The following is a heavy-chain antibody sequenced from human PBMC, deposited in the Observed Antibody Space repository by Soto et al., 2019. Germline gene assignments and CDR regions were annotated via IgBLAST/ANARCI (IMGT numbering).Heavy chain of an antibody. CDR3: ARDPAGASTGDAFDI. Sequence: QLQLQESGPGLVKPSQTLSLTCAVSGGSISSGGYSWTWIRQPPGKGLEWIGYIYQSGTTYYNPSLKSRVVISLDRSKNQISLTLSSVTAADTAVYYCARDPAGASTGDAFDIWGQGTMVTVSS. CDR2: IYQSGTT. V-gene: IGHV4-30-2*01. CDR1: GGSISSGGYS. D-gene: IGHD6-19*01. J-gene: IGHJ3*02.